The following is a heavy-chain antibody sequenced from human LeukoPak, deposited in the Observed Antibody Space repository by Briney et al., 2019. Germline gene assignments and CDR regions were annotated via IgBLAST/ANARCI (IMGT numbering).Heavy chain of an antibody. D-gene: IGHD3-10*01. J-gene: IGHJ4*02. CDR2: MNPGSGNT. CDR1: GYTFTSFD. V-gene: IGHV1-8*01. CDR3: ASHTYYLSSGSFGH. Sequence: ASVKVSCKASGYTFTSFDINWVRQPTGQGPEWMGWMNPGSGNTGYAQRFRGRVTMTRDTSISTAYLELSSLTSEDTAVYYCASHTYYLSSGSFGHWGQGTLVTVSS.